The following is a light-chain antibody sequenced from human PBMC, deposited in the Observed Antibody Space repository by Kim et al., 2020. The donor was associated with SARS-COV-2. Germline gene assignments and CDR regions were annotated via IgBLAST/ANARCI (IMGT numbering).Light chain of an antibody. Sequence: VKLTCTLSSGHSSYAIAWHQQQPEKGPRYLMKLNSDGSHSKGDGIPDRFSGSSAGAERYLTISSLQSEDEADYYCQTWGTGTNWVFGGGTQLTVL. J-gene: IGLJ3*02. CDR1: SGHSSYA. V-gene: IGLV4-69*01. CDR3: QTWGTGTNWV. CDR2: LNSDGSH.